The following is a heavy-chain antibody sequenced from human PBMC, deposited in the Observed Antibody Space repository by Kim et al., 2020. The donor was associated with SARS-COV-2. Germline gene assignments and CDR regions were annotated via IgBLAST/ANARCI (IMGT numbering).Heavy chain of an antibody. V-gene: IGHV4-31*03. J-gene: IGHJ2*01. CDR1: GGSISSGGYY. D-gene: IGHD3-16*02. Sequence: SETLSLTCTVSGGSISSGGYYWSWIRQHPGKGLEWIGYIYYSGSTYYNPSLKSRVTISVDTSKNQFSLKLSSVTAADTAVYYCARDQRRGIDWYFDLWGRGTLVTVSS. CDR3: ARDQRRGIDWYFDL. CDR2: IYYSGST.